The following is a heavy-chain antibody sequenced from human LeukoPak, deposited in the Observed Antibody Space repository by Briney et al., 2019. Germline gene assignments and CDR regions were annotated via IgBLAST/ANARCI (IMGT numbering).Heavy chain of an antibody. CDR3: TRDPRSRYYDIMTGYLYGMDV. Sequence: GGSLTLSCTASGYTFGDYAKSWARHAPGKGLERVGFIRSKDYGGTTEYAASVKGRLHISRDDSKSIANLQVYSLKTEDTAVYYCTRDPRSRYYDIMTGYLYGMDVWGQGTTVTVSS. CDR1: GYTFGDYA. D-gene: IGHD3-9*01. J-gene: IGHJ6*02. CDR2: IRSKDYGGTT. V-gene: IGHV3-49*04.